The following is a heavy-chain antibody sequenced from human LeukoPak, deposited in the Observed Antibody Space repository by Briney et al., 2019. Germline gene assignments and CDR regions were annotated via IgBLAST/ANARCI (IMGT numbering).Heavy chain of an antibody. Sequence: ASVKVSCKASGYTSTSYYMPWVRQAPGHRLEGMGWIHPNSGVTNSAQKFQGRVTMTRDTSISTAYMELSRLRSDDTAVYYCARLLGSSGYWGQGTLVTVSS. D-gene: IGHD3-22*01. CDR3: ARLLGSSGY. V-gene: IGHV1-2*02. CDR1: GYTSTSYY. J-gene: IGHJ4*02. CDR2: IHPNSGVT.